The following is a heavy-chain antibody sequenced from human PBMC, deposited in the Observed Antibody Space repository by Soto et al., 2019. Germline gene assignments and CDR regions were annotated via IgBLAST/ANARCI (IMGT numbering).Heavy chain of an antibody. CDR2: IAVYNNHT. V-gene: IGHV1-18*01. CDR3: ARGKRSYLSYGDY. J-gene: IGHJ4*02. CDR1: GYTFDDYS. D-gene: IGHD3-16*01. Sequence: QIQLVQSGGEMKKPGASVKVSCKTSGYTFDDYSINWVRQAPGQGLEWMGWIAVYNNHTNYAQKLQGRVTMTTDMSTNTVDKELRTLRSDDTAVYYYARGKRSYLSYGDYWGQGTLVTVSS.